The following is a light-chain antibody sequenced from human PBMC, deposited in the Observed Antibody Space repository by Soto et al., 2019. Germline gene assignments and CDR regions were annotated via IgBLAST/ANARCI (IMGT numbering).Light chain of an antibody. V-gene: IGKV1-33*01. CDR3: QQYDNIPFT. CDR2: DAS. CDR1: HDITNY. J-gene: IGKJ3*01. Sequence: DIQMTQSPSSLSASVRDRVTITCQASHDITNYLNWYQQKPGKAPKLLICDASNLEPGVPSRFSGSGSGKDFTFTISSLQPEEIATYYCQQYDNIPFTFGPGTKVHIK.